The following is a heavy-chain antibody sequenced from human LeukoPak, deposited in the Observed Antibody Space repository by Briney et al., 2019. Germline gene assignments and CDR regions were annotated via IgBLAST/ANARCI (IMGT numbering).Heavy chain of an antibody. Sequence: PSETLSLTCTVSGGSIISYYWSWIRQPPGKGLEWIGYIYYSGSTNYNPSLKSRVTISVDTSKNQFSLKLSSVTAADTAVYYCARGGDTAMVLYCMDVWGKGTTVTVSS. V-gene: IGHV4-59*01. J-gene: IGHJ6*03. CDR3: ARGGDTAMVLYCMDV. CDR1: GGSIISYY. D-gene: IGHD5-18*01. CDR2: IYYSGST.